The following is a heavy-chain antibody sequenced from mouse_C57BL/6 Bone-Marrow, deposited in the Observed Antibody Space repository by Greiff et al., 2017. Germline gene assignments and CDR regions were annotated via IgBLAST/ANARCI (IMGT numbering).Heavy chain of an antibody. D-gene: IGHD2-1*01. J-gene: IGHJ4*01. V-gene: IGHV7-1*01. CDR2: SRNKANDYTT. CDR3: ARDALYGNSAMDY. CDR1: GFTFSDFY. Sequence: EVKLMESGGGLVQSGRSLRLSCATSGFTFSDFYMEWVRQAPGKGLEWIAASRNKANDYTTEYSASVKGRFIVSSDTSQSILYLQMNALRSEYTAIYYCARDALYGNSAMDYWGQGTSVTGSS.